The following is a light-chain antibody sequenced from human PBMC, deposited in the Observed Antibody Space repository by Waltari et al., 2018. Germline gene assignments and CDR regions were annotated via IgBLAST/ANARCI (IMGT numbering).Light chain of an antibody. Sequence: QSALTQPASVSGSPGQSITIPCTGTSSDVGSYNLVSGYQQHPGKAPKLMVYEFTKRPSGVSNRFSGSKSGNSASLAISGLQAEDEADYYCCSYAGSSTLVFGGGTKVTVL. V-gene: IGLV2-23*02. CDR2: EFT. J-gene: IGLJ3*02. CDR1: SSDVGSYNL. CDR3: CSYAGSSTLV.